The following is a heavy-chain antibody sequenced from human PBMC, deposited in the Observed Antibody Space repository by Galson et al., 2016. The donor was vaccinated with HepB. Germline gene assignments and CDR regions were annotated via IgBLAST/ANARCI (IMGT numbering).Heavy chain of an antibody. CDR2: INQDSTYV. V-gene: IGHV3-7*03. CDR1: GFPFSSTW. J-gene: IGHJ4*02. Sequence: SLRLSCAASGFPFSSTWMTWVRQAPGKGLEWVAKINQDSTYVSYVDSVRGRFTISRDNAKNSLYLQMNSLRAEDTAVYYCARFGFHDYDYDYWGRGTLVTVS. D-gene: IGHD4-17*01. CDR3: ARFGFHDYDYDY.